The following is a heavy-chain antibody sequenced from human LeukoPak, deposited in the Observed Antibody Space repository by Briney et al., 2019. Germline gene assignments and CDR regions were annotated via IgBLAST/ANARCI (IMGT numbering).Heavy chain of an antibody. V-gene: IGHV3-30*02. CDR2: IRSDGSHK. CDR1: GFIFSSYG. J-gene: IGHJ3*01. Sequence: GGSLRLSCAASGFIFSSYGMHWVRQAPGKGLEWVAFIRSDGSHKYYADFVKGRFTISRDNSKSTLYLEMNSLRTEDTAVYYCAKGKGHDYGNNPDAFDLWGQGTMVTVSS. CDR3: AKGKGHDYGNNPDAFDL. D-gene: IGHD4-17*01.